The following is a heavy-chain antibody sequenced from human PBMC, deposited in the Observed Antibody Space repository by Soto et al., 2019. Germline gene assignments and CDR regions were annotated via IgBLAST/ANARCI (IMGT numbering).Heavy chain of an antibody. J-gene: IGHJ4*02. CDR3: ARGWGEY. CDR1: GYTFTGYG. Sequence: VQLVQSGPEVQMPGASVKVSCKASGYTFTGYGISWVRQDPGQGLEWLGWISCYNGDTNYAQKFQGRVAMTTDTSTNTAYMELRSLGSDDTAMYYCARGWGEYWGQGTLVTVSS. CDR2: ISCYNGDT. D-gene: IGHD3-10*01. V-gene: IGHV1-18*01.